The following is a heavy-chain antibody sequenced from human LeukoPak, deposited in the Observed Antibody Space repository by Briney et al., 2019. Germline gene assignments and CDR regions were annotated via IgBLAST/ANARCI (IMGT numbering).Heavy chain of an antibody. D-gene: IGHD1-1*01. J-gene: IGHJ4*02. CDR3: AKAIGRDWTFFDF. CDR2: ISWNSGSI. CDR1: GFTFEDYP. Sequence: PGGSLCLSCTVSGFTFEDYPIHWARQAPGKGLEWVSGISWNSGSIDYVESVKGRFTISRDNGENSLYLQMNSLTVEDTALYYCAKAIGRDWTFFDFWGQGTLVAVSS. V-gene: IGHV3-9*01.